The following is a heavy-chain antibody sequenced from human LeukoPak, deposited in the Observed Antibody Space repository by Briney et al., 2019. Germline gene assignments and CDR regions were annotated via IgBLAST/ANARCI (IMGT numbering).Heavy chain of an antibody. CDR3: ARTGYSSSWGGYNWFDP. D-gene: IGHD6-13*01. V-gene: IGHV3-23*01. CDR2: ISGSGGST. Sequence: GGSLRLSCAASGFTFSSYGMSWVRQAPGKGLEWVSAISGSGGSTYYADSVKGRFTISRDNSQNTLYLQMNSLRAEDTAVYYCARTGYSSSWGGYNWFDPWGQGTLVTVSS. CDR1: GFTFSSYG. J-gene: IGHJ5*02.